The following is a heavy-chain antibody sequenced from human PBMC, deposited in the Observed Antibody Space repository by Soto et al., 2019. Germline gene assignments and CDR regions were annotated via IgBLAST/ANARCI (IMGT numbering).Heavy chain of an antibody. CDR3: ARGPPFDY. CDR2: INHSGST. J-gene: IGHJ4*02. Sequence: SETLSLTCAVYGGSFRGYYWSWIRQPPGKGLEWIGEINHSGSTNYNPSLKSRVTISVDTSKNQFSLKLSSVTAADTAVYYCARGPPFDYWGQGTLVTVSS. V-gene: IGHV4-34*01. CDR1: GGSFRGYY.